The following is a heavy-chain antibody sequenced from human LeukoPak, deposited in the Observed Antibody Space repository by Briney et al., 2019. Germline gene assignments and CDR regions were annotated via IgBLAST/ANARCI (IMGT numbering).Heavy chain of an antibody. CDR3: AKSHDFWSGYYGLIDY. V-gene: IGHV3-21*01. CDR2: ISSSSSYI. Sequence: GGSLRLSCAASGFTFSSYSMNWVRQAPGKGLEWVSSISSSSSYIYYADSVKGRFTISRDNAKNSLYLQMNSLRAEDTAVYYCAKSHDFWSGYYGLIDYWGQGTLVTVSS. CDR1: GFTFSSYS. D-gene: IGHD3-3*01. J-gene: IGHJ4*02.